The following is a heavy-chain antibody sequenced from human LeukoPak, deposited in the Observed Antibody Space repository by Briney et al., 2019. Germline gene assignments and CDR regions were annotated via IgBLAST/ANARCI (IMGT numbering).Heavy chain of an antibody. CDR1: GYTFTNYG. V-gene: IGHV1-18*01. Sequence: ASVKVSCKASGYTFTNYGISWVRQAPGQGLEWMGWISPYNGNADYAQKLQGRVTMTRDTSTTTAYMELRSLRSDDTAVYYCARGWLQPYWYFDLWGRGTLVTVSS. D-gene: IGHD5-24*01. J-gene: IGHJ2*01. CDR2: ISPYNGNA. CDR3: ARGWLQPYWYFDL.